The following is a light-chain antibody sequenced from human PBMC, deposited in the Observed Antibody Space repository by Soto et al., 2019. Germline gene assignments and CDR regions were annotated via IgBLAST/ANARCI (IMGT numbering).Light chain of an antibody. CDR1: QSISSW. J-gene: IGKJ2*01. CDR2: DAS. V-gene: IGKV1-5*01. CDR3: QQYNSYLYT. Sequence: DIQMTQSPSTLSASVGDIVTITCRASQSISSWLAWYQQKPGKAPKLLIYDASSLESGVPSRFSGSGSGTEFPLTISSLQPDDFATYYCQQYNSYLYTFGQGTKLEIK.